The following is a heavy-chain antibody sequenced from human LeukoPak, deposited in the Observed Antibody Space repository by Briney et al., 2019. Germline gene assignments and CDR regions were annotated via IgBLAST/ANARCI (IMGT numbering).Heavy chain of an antibody. CDR1: GGSFSGYY. J-gene: IGHJ4*02. Sequence: SETLSLTCAVYGGSFSGYYWSWIRQPPGKGLEWIGEINHSGSTNYNPSLKSRVTISVDTSKNQFSLKLSSVTAADTAVYYCARGWGGPTRGYSALRFGGPTHFDYWGQGTLVTVSS. CDR2: INHSGST. D-gene: IGHD5/OR15-5a*01. CDR3: ARGWGGPTRGYSALRFGGPTHFDY. V-gene: IGHV4-34*01.